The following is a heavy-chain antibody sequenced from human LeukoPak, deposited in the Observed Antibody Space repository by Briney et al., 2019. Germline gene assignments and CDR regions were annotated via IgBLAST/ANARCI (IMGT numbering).Heavy chain of an antibody. J-gene: IGHJ3*02. CDR1: GFTFSSYE. D-gene: IGHD3-10*01. Sequence: GGSLRLSCAASGFTFSSYEMNWVRQAPGKGLEWVSYISSSGSTIYYADSVKGRFTISRDNAKNSLYLQMNSLRAEDTAVHYCARAHPRSGRGTGNAFDIWGQGTMVTVSS. CDR3: ARAHPRSGRGTGNAFDI. CDR2: ISSSGSTI. V-gene: IGHV3-48*03.